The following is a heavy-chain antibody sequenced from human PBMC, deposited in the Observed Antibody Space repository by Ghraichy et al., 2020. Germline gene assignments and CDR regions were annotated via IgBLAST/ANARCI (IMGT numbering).Heavy chain of an antibody. CDR3: ARHDLYSSGWYLDY. CDR1: GGSISSYY. CDR2: IYYSGST. D-gene: IGHD6-19*01. Sequence: SETLSLTCTVSGGSISSYYWSWIRQPPGKGLEWIGYIYYSGSTNYNPSLKSRVTISVDTSKNQFSLKLSSVTAADTAVYYCARHDLYSSGWYLDYWGQGTLVTVSS. V-gene: IGHV4-59*08. J-gene: IGHJ4*02.